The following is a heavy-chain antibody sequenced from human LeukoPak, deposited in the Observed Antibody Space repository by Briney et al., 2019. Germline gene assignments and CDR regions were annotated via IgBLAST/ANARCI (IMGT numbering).Heavy chain of an antibody. D-gene: IGHD5-12*01. Sequence: PGGSLRLSCAASGFTFDDYGVNWVHQAPGKGVEWVAGINWNGARTGYADSVKGRFTISRDNAKNSLYLQMNRLRAEDTALFYCARVRGGYSAYDFGAFDIWGQGTMVTVSS. J-gene: IGHJ3*02. CDR1: GFTFDDYG. V-gene: IGHV3-20*04. CDR2: INWNGART. CDR3: ARVRGGYSAYDFGAFDI.